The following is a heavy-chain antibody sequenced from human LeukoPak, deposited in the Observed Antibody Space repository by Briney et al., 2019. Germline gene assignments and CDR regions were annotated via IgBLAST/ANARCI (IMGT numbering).Heavy chain of an antibody. J-gene: IGHJ4*02. D-gene: IGHD6-19*01. Sequence: PGGSLRLSCAASGFTFSSYAMSWVRQAPGKGLEWVSAISGSGGSTYYADSVRGRFTISRDNSKNTLYLQMNSLRAEDTAVYYCAKEYSSGWTPKYYFDYWGQGTLVTVSS. CDR3: AKEYSSGWTPKYYFDY. CDR1: GFTFSSYA. V-gene: IGHV3-23*01. CDR2: ISGSGGST.